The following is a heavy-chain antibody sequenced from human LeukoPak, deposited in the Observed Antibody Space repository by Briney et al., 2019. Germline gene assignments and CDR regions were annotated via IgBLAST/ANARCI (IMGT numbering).Heavy chain of an antibody. CDR2: ISAYNSNT. Sequence: ASVKVSCKASGYTFINYGISWVQQAPGQGLEWMGWISAYNSNTKYAQKLQGRVTMTTDTSTSTAYMELRSLRSDDTAVYYCARGGAVAGTGLDYWGQGTLVTVSS. CDR1: GYTFINYG. D-gene: IGHD6-19*01. J-gene: IGHJ4*02. V-gene: IGHV1-18*01. CDR3: ARGGAVAGTGLDY.